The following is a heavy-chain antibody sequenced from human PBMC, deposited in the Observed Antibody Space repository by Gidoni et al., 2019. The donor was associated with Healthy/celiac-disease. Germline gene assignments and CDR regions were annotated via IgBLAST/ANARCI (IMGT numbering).Heavy chain of an antibody. CDR2: ISWNSGSI. CDR1: GFTFDDYA. J-gene: IGHJ3*02. Sequence: EVQLVESGGGLVQPGRSLRLSCAASGFTFDDYAMHWVRQAPGKGLEWVSGISWNSGSIGYADSVKGRFTISRDNAKNSLYLQMNSLRAEDTALYYCAKVQTQGAFDIWGQGTMVTVSS. V-gene: IGHV3-9*01. CDR3: AKVQTQGAFDI.